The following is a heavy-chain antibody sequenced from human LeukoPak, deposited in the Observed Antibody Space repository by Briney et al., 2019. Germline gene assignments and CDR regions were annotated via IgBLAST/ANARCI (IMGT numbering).Heavy chain of an antibody. J-gene: IGHJ4*02. V-gene: IGHV1-46*01. D-gene: IGHD6-19*01. Sequence: ASGTVSCTASVYTFTVYYMHWVRQARGQGIEWRGIINSSGGTTSYEQKFQGRVTMTRDTTTSTVYMERSSLSSEDTAVYYCARGAWYYFDYWGQGTLVTVSS. CDR3: ARGAWYYFDY. CDR2: INSSGGTT. CDR1: VYTFTVYY.